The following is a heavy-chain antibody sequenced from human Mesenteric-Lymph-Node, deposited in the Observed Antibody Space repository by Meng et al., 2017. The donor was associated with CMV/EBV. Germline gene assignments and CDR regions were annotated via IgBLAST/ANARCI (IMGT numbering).Heavy chain of an antibody. J-gene: IGHJ6*02. CDR2: MNPNSGNT. V-gene: IGHV1-8*01. Sequence: ASVKVSCKASGYTFTSYDINWVRQATGQGLEWMGWMNPNSGNTGYAQKFQGRVTMTRNTSISTAYMELSSLRSVDTAVYYCARVGTSNYYYGMDVWGQGTTVTVSS. D-gene: IGHD1-26*01. CDR3: ARVGTSNYYYGMDV. CDR1: GYTFTSYD.